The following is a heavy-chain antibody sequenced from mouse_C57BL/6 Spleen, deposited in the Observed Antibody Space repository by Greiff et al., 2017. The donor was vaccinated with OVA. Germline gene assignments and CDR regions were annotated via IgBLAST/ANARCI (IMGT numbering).Heavy chain of an antibody. V-gene: IGHV1-18*01. J-gene: IGHJ3*01. CDR3: ARVAYYYGLAY. CDR2: INPNNGGT. CDR1: GYTFTDYN. D-gene: IGHD1-1*01. Sequence: VQLKESGPELVKPGASVKIPCKASGYTFTDYNMDWVKQSHGKSLEWIGDINPNNGGTIYNQKFKGKATLTVDKSSSTAYMELRSLTSEDTAVYYCARVAYYYGLAYWGQGTLVTVSA.